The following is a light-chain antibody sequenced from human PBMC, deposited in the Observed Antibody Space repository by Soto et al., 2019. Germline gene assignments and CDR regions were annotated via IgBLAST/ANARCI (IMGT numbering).Light chain of an antibody. V-gene: IGKV3-15*01. CDR2: GAS. CDR1: QSVSSK. J-gene: IGKJ1*01. CDR3: QQYNNWPLT. Sequence: ETVMTQSPVTLSVSPGERATLSCRASQSVSSKLARYQQKPGQAPRLLIYGASTRATGIPDRFSGGGSGTEFTLTISSLQSEDFAVYYCQQYNNWPLTFGQGTKVDIK.